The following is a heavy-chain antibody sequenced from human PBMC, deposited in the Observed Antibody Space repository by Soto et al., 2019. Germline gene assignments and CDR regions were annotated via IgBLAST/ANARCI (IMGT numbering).Heavy chain of an antibody. J-gene: IGHJ4*02. V-gene: IGHV1-18*01. Sequence: ASVKVSCKASGYTFRNYGVSWVRQAPGQGLELMGWISAYNGDTKYTQKFQGRVTMSTDTSTSTAYMELRSLRPDDTAVYYCARDPSNTSGYYQFFDYWGQGTLVTVSS. CDR3: ARDPSNTSGYYQFFDY. CDR2: ISAYNGDT. D-gene: IGHD3-22*01. CDR1: GYTFRNYG.